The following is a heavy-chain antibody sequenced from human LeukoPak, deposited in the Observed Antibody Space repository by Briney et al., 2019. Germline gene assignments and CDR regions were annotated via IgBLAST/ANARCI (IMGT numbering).Heavy chain of an antibody. V-gene: IGHV3-30-3*02. CDR2: ISYDGSNE. Sequence: GGSLRLSCSASGFTFSTYAMHWVRQAPGKGLEWVAVISYDGSNEYYADSVKGRFTISRDNSKNTLYLQMNSLRAEDTAVYYCAKIAAAGLEYFQHWGQGTLVTVSS. CDR1: GFTFSTYA. CDR3: AKIAAAGLEYFQH. D-gene: IGHD6-13*01. J-gene: IGHJ1*01.